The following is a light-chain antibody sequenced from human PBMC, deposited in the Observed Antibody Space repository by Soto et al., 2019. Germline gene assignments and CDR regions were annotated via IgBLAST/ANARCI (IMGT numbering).Light chain of an antibody. CDR1: QSVSSH. CDR2: GAS. CDR3: KQYGRSPFT. J-gene: IGKJ3*01. V-gene: IGKV3-20*01. Sequence: EIVLTQSPATLSLSPGERATLSCRASQSVSSHLAWFQQRPGQAPRLLIYGASNRATGVPDRFSASGSGTDFTLTISRLEPEDFAVYYCKQYGRSPFTVGPGTKVDI.